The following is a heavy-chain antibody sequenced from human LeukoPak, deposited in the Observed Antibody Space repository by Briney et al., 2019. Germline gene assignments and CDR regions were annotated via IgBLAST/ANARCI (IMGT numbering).Heavy chain of an antibody. V-gene: IGHV1-69*06. CDR1: GGTFSSYA. CDR3: ARGNWNDYYYGMDV. D-gene: IGHD1-1*01. CDR2: IIPIFGTA. J-gene: IGHJ6*04. Sequence: GASVKVSCKASGGTFSSYAISWVRQAPGQGLEWMGGIIPIFGTANYAQKFQGRVTITADKSTSTAYMKLSSLRSEDTAVYYCARGNWNDYYYGMDVWGKGTTVTVSS.